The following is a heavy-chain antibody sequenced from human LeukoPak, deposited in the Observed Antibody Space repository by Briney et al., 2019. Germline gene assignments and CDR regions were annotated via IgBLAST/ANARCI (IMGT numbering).Heavy chain of an antibody. J-gene: IGHJ4*02. CDR1: GFTFSSYA. CDR3: AREFDSGSYHGPFDY. D-gene: IGHD1-26*01. V-gene: IGHV3-30-3*01. CDR2: ISYDGSNK. Sequence: GGSLRLSCAASGFTFSSYAMHWVRQAPGKGLEWVAVISYDGSNKYYADSVKGRFTISRDNSKNTLYLQMNGLRAEDTAVYYCAREFDSGSYHGPFDYWGQGTLVTVSS.